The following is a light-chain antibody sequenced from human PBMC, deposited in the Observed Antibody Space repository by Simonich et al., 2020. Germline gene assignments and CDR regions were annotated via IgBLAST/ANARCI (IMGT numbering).Light chain of an antibody. CDR2: WAS. CDR3: QQYYSTPRT. Sequence: DIVMTQSPDSLAVSLGERATINCKSSQGVLYSSNNKNYLAWYQQKQGQPPKLLIYWASTRESGVPDRFSGSGSGTDFTLTISSLQAEDVAVYYCQQYYSTPRTFGQGTKVEIK. J-gene: IGKJ1*01. CDR1: QGVLYSSNNKNY. V-gene: IGKV4-1*01.